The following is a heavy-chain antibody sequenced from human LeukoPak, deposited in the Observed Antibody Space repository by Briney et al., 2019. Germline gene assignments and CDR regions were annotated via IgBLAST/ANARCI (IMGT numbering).Heavy chain of an antibody. V-gene: IGHV3-9*01. J-gene: IGHJ4*02. Sequence: GGSLRLSCAASGFTFDDYAMHWDRQAPGKVLEWVSGISWNSGSIGYADSVKGRFTISRDNAKNSLYLQMNSLRAEDTALYYCAKDIRLWFGELSAFDYWGQGTLVTVSS. CDR3: AKDIRLWFGELSAFDY. CDR2: ISWNSGSI. CDR1: GFTFDDYA. D-gene: IGHD3-10*01.